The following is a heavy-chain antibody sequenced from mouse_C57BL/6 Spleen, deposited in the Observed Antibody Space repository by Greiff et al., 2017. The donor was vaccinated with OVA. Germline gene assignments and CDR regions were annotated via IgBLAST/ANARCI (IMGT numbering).Heavy chain of an antibody. CDR3: ARGRGENYFGY. J-gene: IGHJ2*01. Sequence: VQLQQSGAELVMPGASVKLSCKASGYTFTSYWMHWVKQRPGQGLEWIGEIDPSDSYTNYNQKFKGKSTLTVDKSSSTAYMQLSSLTSEDSAVYYCARGRGENYFGYWGQGTTLTVSS. CDR2: IDPSDSYT. CDR1: GYTFTSYW. V-gene: IGHV1-69*01.